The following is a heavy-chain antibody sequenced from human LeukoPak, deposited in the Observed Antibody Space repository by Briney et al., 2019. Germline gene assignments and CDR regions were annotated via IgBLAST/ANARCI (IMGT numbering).Heavy chain of an antibody. CDR2: INPNSGGT. D-gene: IGHD1-26*01. V-gene: IGHV1-2*06. CDR1: GYTFTGYY. CDR3: ARDRGSGSYEFDP. Sequence: GASVKVSCKASGYTFTGYYMHWGRQAPGQGLEWMGRINPNSGGTNYAQKFQGRVTMTRDTSISTAYMELSRLRSDDTAVYYCARDRGSGSYEFDPWGQGTLVTVSS. J-gene: IGHJ5*02.